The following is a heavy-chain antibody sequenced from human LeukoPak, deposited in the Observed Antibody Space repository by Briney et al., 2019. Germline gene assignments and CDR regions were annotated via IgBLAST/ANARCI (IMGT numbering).Heavy chain of an antibody. V-gene: IGHV4-39*07. D-gene: IGHD5-12*01. J-gene: IGHJ6*03. Sequence: SETLSLTCAVSGDSISRNDYYWGWIRQPPGKGLEWIGTIYYSGSAYYSPSLKNRVTISVDTSKTQFSLKLSSVTAADTAVYYCARAHSWLRFLYYYMDVWGEGTTVTVSS. CDR1: GDSISRNDYY. CDR3: ARAHSWLRFLYYYMDV. CDR2: IYYSGSA.